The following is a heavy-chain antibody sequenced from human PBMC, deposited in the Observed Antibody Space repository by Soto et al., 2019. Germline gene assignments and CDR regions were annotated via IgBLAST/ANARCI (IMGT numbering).Heavy chain of an antibody. J-gene: IGHJ5*02. Sequence: EVQLVESGGGFVQPGGSLRLSCAASGFTFSIYDMHWVRQATGKGLEWVSSIGAAGDTYYPGYVKGRFTISRDNSKRSLYLQMVSLRAGDTTVYYCERGGDTAITALDLWGQGILVTVST. CDR2: IGAAGDT. V-gene: IGHV3-13*01. CDR1: GFTFSIYD. D-gene: IGHD5-18*01. CDR3: ERGGDTAITALDL.